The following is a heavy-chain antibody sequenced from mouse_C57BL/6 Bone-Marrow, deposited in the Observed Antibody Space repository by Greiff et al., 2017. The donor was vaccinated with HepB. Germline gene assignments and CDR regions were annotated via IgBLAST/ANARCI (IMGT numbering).Heavy chain of an antibody. CDR1: GYTFTSYW. D-gene: IGHD2-5*01. J-gene: IGHJ4*01. CDR2: IHPSDSDT. CDR3: AMGYSNPYYYGMDC. V-gene: IGHV1-74*01. Sequence: QVQLQQPGAELVKPGASVKVSCKASGYTFTSYWMHWVKQRPGQGLEWIGRIHPSDSDTNYNQKFKGKATLTVDKSSSTAYMQLSSLTSEDSAVCCCAMGYSNPYYYGMDCWGQGTSVTVSS.